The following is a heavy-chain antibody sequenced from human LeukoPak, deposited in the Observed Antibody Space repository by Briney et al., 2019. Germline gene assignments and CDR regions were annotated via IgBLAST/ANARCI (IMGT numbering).Heavy chain of an antibody. CDR3: ASGRVVVAATAWFDP. CDR2: IYYRGST. Sequence: SETLSLTCTVSGGSISSGNYCWSWIRQPPGKGLEWIGYIYYRGSTYYNPSRKSRVTISVDTAKNQFSLNLRFVTAADTAVYYCASGRVVVAATAWFDPWGQGTLVTVSS. J-gene: IGHJ5*02. CDR1: GGSISSGNYC. V-gene: IGHV4-30-4*08. D-gene: IGHD2-15*01.